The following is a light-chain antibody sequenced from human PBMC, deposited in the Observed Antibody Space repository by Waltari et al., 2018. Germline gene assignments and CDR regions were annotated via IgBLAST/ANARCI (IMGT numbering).Light chain of an antibody. Sequence: SSELTQPPSVSVSPGQTARIPCSGDKLSSQYVYWYQQKPGQTPKILIRKDTGGPSGVPEGFSGSTSGTTVTLTITGVQPEDEADYYCQSAHPNTGVVFGGGTKLTVL. CDR1: KLSSQY. CDR2: KDT. V-gene: IGLV3-25*03. J-gene: IGLJ2*01. CDR3: QSAHPNTGVV.